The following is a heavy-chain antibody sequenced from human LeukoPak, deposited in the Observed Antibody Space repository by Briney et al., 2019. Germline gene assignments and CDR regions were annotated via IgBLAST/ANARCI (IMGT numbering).Heavy chain of an antibody. CDR2: IYTSGST. Sequence: SQTLSLTCTVSGGSISSGSYYWSWIRQPAGKGLEWIGRIYTSGSTNYNPSLKSRVTISVDTSKNQFSLKLSFVTAADTAVYYCARGLMEYYDFWGGSSFDYWGQGTLVTVSS. V-gene: IGHV4-61*02. CDR3: ARGLMEYYDFWGGSSFDY. J-gene: IGHJ4*02. CDR1: GGSISSGSYY. D-gene: IGHD3-3*01.